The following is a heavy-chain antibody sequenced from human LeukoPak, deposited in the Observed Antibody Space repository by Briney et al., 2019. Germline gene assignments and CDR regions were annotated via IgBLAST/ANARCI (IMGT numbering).Heavy chain of an antibody. CDR2: ISDSGSST. Sequence: PGGSLRLSCAASRFSFSSFAMSWVRQAPGKGLEWVSSISDSGSSTYYADSVEGRFNISRDNSRNTLYLQMRSLRAEDTAVYYCARGGQVGAGTRAFHVWGQGTMVTVSS. J-gene: IGHJ3*01. D-gene: IGHD1-26*01. CDR3: ARGGQVGAGTRAFHV. V-gene: IGHV3-23*01. CDR1: RFSFSSFA.